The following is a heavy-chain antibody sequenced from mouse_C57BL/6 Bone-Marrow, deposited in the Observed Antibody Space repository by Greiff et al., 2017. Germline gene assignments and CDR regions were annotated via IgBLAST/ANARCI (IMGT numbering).Heavy chain of an antibody. CDR2: INPSTGGT. CDR1: GYSFTGSY. D-gene: IGHD2-2*01. V-gene: IGHV1-42*01. CDR3: ARGIYYGYAWYAY. J-gene: IGHJ3*01. Sequence: VQLKLSGPVLVKPGASVKISCKASGYSFTGSYMNWAQPSPEKSLAWIGEINPSTGGTTYNRKFKAKATLTVDKSSSTASMQLKRLSSADSAVYYCARGIYYGYAWYAYWGQGSLGTGSA.